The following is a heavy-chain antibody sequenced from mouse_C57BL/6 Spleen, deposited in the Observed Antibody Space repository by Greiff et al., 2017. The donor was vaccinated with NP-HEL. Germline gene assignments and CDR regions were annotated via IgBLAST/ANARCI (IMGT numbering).Heavy chain of an antibody. V-gene: IGHV1-12*01. CDR1: GYTFTSYN. CDR2: IYPGNGDT. Sequence: LQQSGAELVRPGASVKMSCKASGYTFTSYNMHWVKQTPRQGLEWIGAIYPGNGDTSYNQKFKGKATLTVDKSSSTAYMQLSSLTSEDSAVYFCARPYDYGDYYAMDYWGQGTSVTVSS. CDR3: ARPYDYGDYYAMDY. D-gene: IGHD2-4*01. J-gene: IGHJ4*01.